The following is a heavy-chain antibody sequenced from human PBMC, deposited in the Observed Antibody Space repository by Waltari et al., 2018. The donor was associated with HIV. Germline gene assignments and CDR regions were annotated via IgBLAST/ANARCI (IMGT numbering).Heavy chain of an antibody. CDR3: ARVRSPYCSSTSCPFDY. V-gene: IGHV1-2*02. J-gene: IGHJ4*02. D-gene: IGHD2-2*01. CDR1: GYTFTGYS. CDR2: INPNSGGT. Sequence: QVQLVQSGAEVKKPGASVKVSCKASGYTFTGYSMHWVRQAPGKGLEWMGWINPNSGGTTYAQKFQGRVTRTRDTSISTAYMELSRLRSDDTAVYYCARVRSPYCSSTSCPFDYWGQGTLVTVSS.